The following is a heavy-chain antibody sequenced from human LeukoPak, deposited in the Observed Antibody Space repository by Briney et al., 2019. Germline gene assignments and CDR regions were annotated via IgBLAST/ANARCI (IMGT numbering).Heavy chain of an antibody. D-gene: IGHD2-15*01. CDR3: ASFYCSGGSCYQYYSYYYMDV. J-gene: IGHJ6*03. Sequence: SETLSLTCIVSGGSISGSRYYWGWIRQPPGKGLEWIGSIYYTGSTYYNPSLESRLTISVDTSKNQFSLKLNSVTAADTAVYYCASFYCSGGSCYQYYSYYYMDVWGKGTTVTISS. V-gene: IGHV4-39*01. CDR2: IYYTGST. CDR1: GGSISGSRYY.